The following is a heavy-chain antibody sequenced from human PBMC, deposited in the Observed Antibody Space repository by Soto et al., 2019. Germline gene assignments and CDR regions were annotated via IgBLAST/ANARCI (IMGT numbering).Heavy chain of an antibody. V-gene: IGHV3-33*01. CDR2: IWSDGSDK. J-gene: IGHJ4*02. CDR1: GFTFSDSG. D-gene: IGHD6-6*01. Sequence: QVQLVESGGGVVQPGRSLRLSCEASGFTFSDSGMHWVRQAPGKGLEWVAVIWSDGSDKDYADSVKDRFIISRDKSKSTLFRQNDSLGGDDTAFFYCARGYRFSRSSGWGGGFDYWGQGVLVTASS. CDR3: ARGYRFSRSSGWGGGFDY.